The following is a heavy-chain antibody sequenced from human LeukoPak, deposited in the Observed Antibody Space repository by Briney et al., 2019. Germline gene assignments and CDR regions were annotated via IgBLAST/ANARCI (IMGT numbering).Heavy chain of an antibody. CDR2: IYYSGST. Sequence: SETLSLTCTVSGGSISSYYWSWIRQTPGKGLEWTGYIYYSGSTNYNPPLKSRVTISVDTSKNQFSLKLSSVTAADTAAYYCARDRSGWYAWFDPWGQGTLVTVSS. CDR1: GGSISSYY. CDR3: ARDRSGWYAWFDP. D-gene: IGHD6-19*01. V-gene: IGHV4-59*01. J-gene: IGHJ5*02.